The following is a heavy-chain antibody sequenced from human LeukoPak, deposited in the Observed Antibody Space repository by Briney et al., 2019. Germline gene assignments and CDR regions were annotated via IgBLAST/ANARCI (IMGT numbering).Heavy chain of an antibody. D-gene: IGHD5-12*01. CDR1: GYTFTGHY. J-gene: IGHJ4*02. Sequence: GASVKVSCKASGYTFTGHYMHWVRQAPGQGLEWMGWINPNTGGTNYAQKFQGRVTMTRDTSISSAYMDLSGLTSDDTAVYFCGRDSGYERDINYWGQGTLVTVSS. V-gene: IGHV1-2*02. CDR2: INPNTGGT. CDR3: GRDSGYERDINY.